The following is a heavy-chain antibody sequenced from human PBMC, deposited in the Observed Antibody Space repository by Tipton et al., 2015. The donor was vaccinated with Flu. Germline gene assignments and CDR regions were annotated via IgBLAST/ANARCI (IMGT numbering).Heavy chain of an antibody. D-gene: IGHD3-22*01. V-gene: IGHV4-59*12. CDR3: ARLRANYYDSSGYSDY. CDR2: SSGSSGHT. J-gene: IGHJ4*02. Sequence: GSLRLSCTVSGGSISDYYWSWIRQPPGKGLVWIAYSSGSSGHTNYNPSLKSRGTISVDTSKNQFSLKLSSVTAADTAVYYCARLRANYYDSSGYSDYWGQGTLVTVSS. CDR1: GGSISDYY.